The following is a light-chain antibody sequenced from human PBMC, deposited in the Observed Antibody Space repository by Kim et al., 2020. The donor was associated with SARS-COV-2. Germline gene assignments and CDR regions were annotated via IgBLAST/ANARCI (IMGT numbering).Light chain of an antibody. Sequence: LAPGERATLTCRASQSVSSYLAWYQQKPGQAPRLLIYDASNRATGTPARFSGSGSGTDFTLTISSLEPEDFAVYYCQQRSNWITFGQGTRLEIK. CDR3: QQRSNWIT. V-gene: IGKV3-11*01. CDR2: DAS. J-gene: IGKJ5*01. CDR1: QSVSSY.